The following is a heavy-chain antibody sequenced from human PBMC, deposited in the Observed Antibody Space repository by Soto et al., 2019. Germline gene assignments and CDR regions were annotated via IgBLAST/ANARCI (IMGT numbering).Heavy chain of an antibody. CDR2: ISAYNGNT. CDR3: ARGPVVRTIFGVVITYYYYYYGMDV. D-gene: IGHD3-3*01. CDR1: GYTFTSYG. J-gene: IGHJ6*02. Sequence: ASVKVSCKASGYTFTSYGISWVRQAPGQGLEWMGWISAYNGNTNYAQKLQGRVTMTTDTSTSTAYMELRSLRSDDTAVYYCARGPVVRTIFGVVITYYYYYYGMDVWGQGTTVTVSS. V-gene: IGHV1-18*04.